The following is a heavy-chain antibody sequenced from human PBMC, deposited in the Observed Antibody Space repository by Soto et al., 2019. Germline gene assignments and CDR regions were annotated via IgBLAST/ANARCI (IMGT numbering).Heavy chain of an antibody. CDR3: ARPYCSSTSCYTGDDYMDV. J-gene: IGHJ6*03. V-gene: IGHV4-34*01. CDR1: GGSFSGYY. CDR2: INHSGST. Sequence: SETLSLTCAVYGGSFSGYYWSWIRQPPGKGLEWIGEINHSGSTNYNPSLKSRVTISVDTSKNQFSLKLSSVTAADTAVYYCARPYCSSTSCYTGDDYMDVWGKGTTVTVSS. D-gene: IGHD2-2*02.